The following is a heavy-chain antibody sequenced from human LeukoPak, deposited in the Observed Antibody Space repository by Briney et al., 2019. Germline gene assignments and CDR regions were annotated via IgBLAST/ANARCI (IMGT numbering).Heavy chain of an antibody. CDR3: ASYYDILTGYYIFDY. V-gene: IGHV1-2*02. CDR1: GYTFTGYY. CDR2: INPNSGGT. J-gene: IGHJ4*02. D-gene: IGHD3-9*01. Sequence: SVNVSCKASGYTFTGYYMHWVRQAPGRGLEWMGWINPNSGGTNHAQKFQGRVTMTRDTSISTAYMELSRLRSDDTAVYYCASYYDILTGYYIFDYWGQGTLVTVSS.